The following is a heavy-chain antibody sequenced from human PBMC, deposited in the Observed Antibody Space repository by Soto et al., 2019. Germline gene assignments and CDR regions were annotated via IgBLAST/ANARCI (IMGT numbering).Heavy chain of an antibody. J-gene: IGHJ4*02. CDR2: IYHSGST. CDR3: ARHYCGGDCYAAYFDY. Sequence: PSETLSLTCAVSGGSISSSNWWSWVRQPPGKGLEWIGEIYHSGSTNYNPSLKSRVTISVDKSKNQFSLKLSSVTAADTAVYYCARHYCGGDCYAAYFDYWGQGTLVTVSS. D-gene: IGHD2-21*02. V-gene: IGHV4-4*02. CDR1: GGSISSSNW.